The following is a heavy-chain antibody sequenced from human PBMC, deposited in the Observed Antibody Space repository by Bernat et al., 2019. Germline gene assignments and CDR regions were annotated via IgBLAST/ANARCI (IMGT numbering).Heavy chain of an antibody. CDR2: ISYDGSNK. CDR3: AREIVVVVAATYYYYGMDV. D-gene: IGHD2-15*01. Sequence: QVQLVESGGGVVQPGRSLRLSCAASGFTFSSYAMHWVRQAPGKGLEWVAVISYDGSNKYYADSVKGRFTISRDNSKNTLYLQMNSLRAEDTAVYYCAREIVVVVAATYYYYGMDVWGQGTTVTVSS. CDR1: GFTFSSYA. V-gene: IGHV3-30-3*01. J-gene: IGHJ6*02.